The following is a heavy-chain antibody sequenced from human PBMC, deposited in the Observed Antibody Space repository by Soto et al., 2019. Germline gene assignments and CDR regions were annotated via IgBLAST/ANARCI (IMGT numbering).Heavy chain of an antibody. CDR3: AREDSIIIPAVSDF. J-gene: IGHJ4*02. CDR2: VSKSGYT. D-gene: IGHD2-2*01. Sequence: PGGSLRLSCAVSGFTSNNYGINWVRQAPGEGLEWVSSVSKSGYTYYSDSVKGRFTISRDNAKNSVSLQMNTLRAEDTAVYYCAREDSIIIPAVSDFWGQGTLVTVSS. V-gene: IGHV3-21*01. CDR1: GFTSNNYG.